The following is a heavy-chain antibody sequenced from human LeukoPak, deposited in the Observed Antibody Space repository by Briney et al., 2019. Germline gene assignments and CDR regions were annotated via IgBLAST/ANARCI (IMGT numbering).Heavy chain of an antibody. CDR3: ARDHYDFWSGYYTTPLSYNWFDP. CDR2: INAGNGNT. V-gene: IGHV1-3*01. Sequence: ASVNVSCKASGYTFTSYAMHWVRQAPGQRLEWMGWINAGNGNTKYSQKFQGRVTITRDTSASTAYMELSSLRSEDTAVYYCARDHYDFWSGYYTTPLSYNWFDPWGQGTLVTVSS. CDR1: GYTFTSYA. D-gene: IGHD3-3*01. J-gene: IGHJ5*02.